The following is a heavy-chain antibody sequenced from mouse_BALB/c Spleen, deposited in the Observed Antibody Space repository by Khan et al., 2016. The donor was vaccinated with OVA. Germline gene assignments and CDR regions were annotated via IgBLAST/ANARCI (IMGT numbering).Heavy chain of an antibody. CDR3: ARDIHYYGSRGAMDN. CDR1: GYTFTSYT. V-gene: IGHV1-4*01. J-gene: IGHJ4*01. CDR2: IIPTTVYT. D-gene: IGHD1-1*01. Sequence: VQLQESGAELARPGASVKMSCKASGYTFTSYTMHWVKQRPGQGLEWIGYIIPTTVYTNYNQKFKDKATLTADQSSSTAYMQLSSLTSEDSAVYYYARDIHYYGSRGAMDNWGQGTSVPVSS.